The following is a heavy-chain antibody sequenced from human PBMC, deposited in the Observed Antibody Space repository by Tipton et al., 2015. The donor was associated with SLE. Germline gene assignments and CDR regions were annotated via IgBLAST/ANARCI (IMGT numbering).Heavy chain of an antibody. V-gene: IGHV4-61*09. CDR3: AIGGGHDAFDI. J-gene: IGHJ3*02. CDR1: GGSISSGSFY. Sequence: TLSLTCTVSGGSISSGSFYWSWFRQPAGKGLEWIGYIYTSGSTNYNPSLKSRVTISVDTSKNRFSLKLSSVTAADTAVYCCAIGGGHDAFDIWGQGTMATVSS. CDR2: IYTSGST. D-gene: IGHD4-23*01.